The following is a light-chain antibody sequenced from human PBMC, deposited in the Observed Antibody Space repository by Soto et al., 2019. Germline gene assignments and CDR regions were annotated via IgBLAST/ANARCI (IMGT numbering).Light chain of an antibody. J-gene: IGKJ1*01. CDR2: DAS. V-gene: IGKV3-15*01. Sequence: EIVMTQSPATLPVSPGERATLSCRASQSVSSKVAWYQQKPGQAPRLLIYDASTRATGIAARFSGRGSGTELTLTISSLQSEDFAVYSCHQYFNWTFGQGTKVDNK. CDR3: HQYFNWT. CDR1: QSVSSK.